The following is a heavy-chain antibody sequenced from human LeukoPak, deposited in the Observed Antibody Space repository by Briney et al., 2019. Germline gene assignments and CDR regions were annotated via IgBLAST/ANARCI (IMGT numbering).Heavy chain of an antibody. J-gene: IGHJ5*02. D-gene: IGHD6-13*01. Sequence: SVKVSCKASGGTFSSYAISWVRQAPGQGLEWMGGIIPIFGTANYAQKFQGRVTITADESTSTAYMELSSLRSDDTAVYYCARGLAAAGIRWFDPWGQGTLVTVSS. CDR1: GGTFSSYA. V-gene: IGHV1-69*13. CDR3: ARGLAAAGIRWFDP. CDR2: IIPIFGTA.